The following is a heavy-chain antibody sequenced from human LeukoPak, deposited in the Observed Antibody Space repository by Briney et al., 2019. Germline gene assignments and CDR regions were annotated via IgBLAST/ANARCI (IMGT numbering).Heavy chain of an antibody. Sequence: GGSLRLSCVASGFTFTRSAMHWVRQAPGKGLEWVAFIQYDGDNKYYADSVKGRFTISRDDSQNTLHLQMNSLTVEDTAVYYCAKRWDSTWSYFDLWGQGTLVTVSS. D-gene: IGHD1-26*01. CDR3: AKRWDSTWSYFDL. CDR2: IQYDGDNK. CDR1: GFTFTRSA. J-gene: IGHJ4*02. V-gene: IGHV3-30*02.